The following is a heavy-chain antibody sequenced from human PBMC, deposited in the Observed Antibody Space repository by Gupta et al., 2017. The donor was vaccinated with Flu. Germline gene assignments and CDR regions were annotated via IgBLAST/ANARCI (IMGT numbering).Heavy chain of an antibody. V-gene: IGHV1-46*03. CDR3: TRDGESATTHAFDI. J-gene: IGHJ3*02. CDR2: ITPSGGGT. Sequence: GRQDAGQGLEWMGIITPSGGGTSYAQKFQGRVTMTRDTNTSTVSLESSTLRSEDAAVYYCTRDGESATTHAFDIWGQGTMVTVSS. D-gene: IGHD3-10*01.